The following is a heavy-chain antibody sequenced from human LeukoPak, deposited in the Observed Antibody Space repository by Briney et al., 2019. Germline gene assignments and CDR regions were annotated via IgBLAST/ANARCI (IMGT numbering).Heavy chain of an antibody. CDR2: ISYVGSNK. CDR3: AREGNYCSGGSCHNWFDP. Sequence: TGGSLRLSCAASGFTFSSYAMHWVRQAPGKGLEGVAVISYVGSNKYYADSVKGRFTIYRDNPKNTLYLHMNSLRAEDTAVYYCAREGNYCSGGSCHNWFDPWGQGPLVSVSS. V-gene: IGHV3-30-3*01. CDR1: GFTFSSYA. J-gene: IGHJ5*02. D-gene: IGHD2-15*01.